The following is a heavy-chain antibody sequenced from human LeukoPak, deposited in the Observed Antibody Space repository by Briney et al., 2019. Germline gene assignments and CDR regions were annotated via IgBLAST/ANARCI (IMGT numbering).Heavy chain of an antibody. CDR2: IYPGDSDT. CDR1: GYSFTSYW. CDR3: ARGKQFRGVLWFGESDLEIDY. Sequence: GESLKISCKGSGYSFTSYWIGWVRQMPGKGLEWMGIIYPGDSDTRYSPSFQGQVTVSADKSISTAYLQWSSLKASDTAMYYCARGKQFRGVLWFGESDLEIDYWGQGTLVTVSS. J-gene: IGHJ4*02. V-gene: IGHV5-51*01. D-gene: IGHD3-10*01.